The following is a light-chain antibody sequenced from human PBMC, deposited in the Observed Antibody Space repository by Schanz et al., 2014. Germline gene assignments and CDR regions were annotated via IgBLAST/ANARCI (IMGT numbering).Light chain of an antibody. CDR1: QSVHINY. V-gene: IGKV3D-20*02. Sequence: EIVLTQSPGTLSLSPGERATLSCRASQSVHINYLAWHQQKPGQAPRLLIYGTSIRATGIPDRFSGSGSGTDFTLTISRLEPEDFAVYYCQQRNNWPLTFGQGTRLEIK. CDR2: GTS. CDR3: QQRNNWPLT. J-gene: IGKJ5*01.